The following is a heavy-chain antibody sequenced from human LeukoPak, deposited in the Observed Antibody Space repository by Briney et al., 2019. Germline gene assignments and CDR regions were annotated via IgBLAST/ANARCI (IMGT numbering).Heavy chain of an antibody. CDR2: IYHSGST. J-gene: IGHJ4*01. CDR3: ARDRRNDFWSGYYDY. Sequence: SETLSLTCTVSGGSISSGGYYWSWIRQPPGKGLEWIGYIYHSGSTYYNPSLKSRVTISVDRSKNQFSLKLSSVTAADTAVYYCARDRRNDFWSGYYDYWXXGTLVTVSS. V-gene: IGHV4-30-2*01. CDR1: GGSISSGGYY. D-gene: IGHD3-3*01.